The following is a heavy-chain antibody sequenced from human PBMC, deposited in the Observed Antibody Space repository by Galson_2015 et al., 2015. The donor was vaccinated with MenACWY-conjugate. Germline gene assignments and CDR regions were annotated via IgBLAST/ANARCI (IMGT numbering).Heavy chain of an antibody. CDR2: IYSSGST. D-gene: IGHD3-3*01. V-gene: IGHV4-59*08. CDR1: GGSISNYY. J-gene: IGHJ4*02. Sequence: ETLSLTCTVSGGSISNYYWSWIRQPPGKGLEWIGYIYSSGSTNYNPSLKSRVTISVDTSKNQFSLKLNSVTAADTAVYYCARHADYWSGYYLFDYWGQGTLVTVSS. CDR3: ARHADYWSGYYLFDY.